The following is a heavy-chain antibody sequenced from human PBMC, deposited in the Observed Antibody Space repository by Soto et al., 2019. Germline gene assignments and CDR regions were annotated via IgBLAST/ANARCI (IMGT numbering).Heavy chain of an antibody. V-gene: IGHV3-30*18. J-gene: IGHJ4*02. CDR1: GFTFSSYG. CDR2: ISYDGSNK. CDR3: AKGRTFGVCDY. Sequence: LRLSCAASGFTFSSYGMHWVRQAPGKGLEWVAVISYDGSNKYYADSVKGRFTISRDNSKNTLYLQMNSLRAEDTAVYYCAKGRTFGVCDYWGQGTLVTVSS. D-gene: IGHD3-3*01.